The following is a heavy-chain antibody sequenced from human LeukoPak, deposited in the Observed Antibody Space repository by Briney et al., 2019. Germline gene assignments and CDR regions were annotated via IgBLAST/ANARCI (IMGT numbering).Heavy chain of an antibody. CDR2: IIPDGTST. Sequence: GGSLRLSCAASGFTFSDYWMHWVRQAPGKGLVWVSRIIPDGTSTNYADSVKGRFTISRDNAKNTLYLQMNSLRAEDTAVYYCARVHVSTSTTYPYDYWGQGTLVTVSS. CDR1: GFTFSDYW. CDR3: ARVHVSTSTTYPYDY. J-gene: IGHJ4*02. V-gene: IGHV3-74*01. D-gene: IGHD1-14*01.